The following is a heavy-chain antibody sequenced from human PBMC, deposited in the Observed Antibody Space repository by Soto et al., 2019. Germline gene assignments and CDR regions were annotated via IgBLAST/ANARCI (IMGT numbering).Heavy chain of an antibody. V-gene: IGHV3-23*01. Sequence: EVQLLESGGGLVQPGGSLRLSCVASGFTFSSYAMNWVRQAPGKGLEWVSAMSGGSGGSTHNADSVRGRLTILRDNSKNTLYLQMNSLRAEDTAVYFCARGFGIAAPYAMDVWGQGTTVTVSS. J-gene: IGHJ6*02. CDR1: GFTFSSYA. D-gene: IGHD6-13*01. CDR3: ARGFGIAAPYAMDV. CDR2: MSGGSGGST.